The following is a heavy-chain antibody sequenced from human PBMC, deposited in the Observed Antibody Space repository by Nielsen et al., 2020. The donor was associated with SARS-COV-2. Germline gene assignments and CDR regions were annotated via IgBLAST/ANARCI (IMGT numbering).Heavy chain of an antibody. CDR3: AREQQQLTLYYYYYYMDV. J-gene: IGHJ6*03. CDR2: ISAYNGNT. Sequence: ASVKVSCKASGYTFTGYYMHWVRQAPGQGLEWMGWISAYNGNTNYAQKLQGRVTMTTDTSTSTAYMELRSLRSDDTAVYYCAREQQQLTLYYYYYYMDVWGKGTTVTVSS. V-gene: IGHV1-18*04. D-gene: IGHD6-13*01. CDR1: GYTFTGYY.